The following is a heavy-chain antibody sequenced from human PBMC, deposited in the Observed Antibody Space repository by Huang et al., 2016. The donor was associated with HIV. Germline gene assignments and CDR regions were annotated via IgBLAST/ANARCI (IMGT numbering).Heavy chain of an antibody. Sequence: QVQLVQSGAEVKRPGASVKVSCKASGYTFTGYDIHGVRQAPGQGLEWMGWINPNSGGTNYAQKVQGRLTMTGDTSISTAYMELSSLRSDDTAVHYCARQRTTYYYDSSGYRGEFDYWGQGTLVTVSS. CDR3: ARQRTTYYYDSSGYRGEFDY. D-gene: IGHD3-22*01. CDR2: INPNSGGT. J-gene: IGHJ4*02. CDR1: GYTFTGYD. V-gene: IGHV1-2*02.